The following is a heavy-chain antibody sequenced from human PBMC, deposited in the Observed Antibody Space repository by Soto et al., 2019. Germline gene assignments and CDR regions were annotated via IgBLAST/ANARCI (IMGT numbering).Heavy chain of an antibody. CDR3: ARHRQYYDTSGYQQRYFDY. D-gene: IGHD3-22*01. J-gene: IGHJ4*02. CDR2: IYYSGTT. V-gene: IGHV4-39*01. CDR1: GGFISSSPYY. Sequence: PSETLSLTCTVSGGFISSSPYYWGWIRQPPGKGLEWLGTIYYSGTTSYNPSLKSRVIISVDTSNNQLFLKLRSVTAADTAVYYCARHRQYYDTSGYQQRYFDYWGQGTQVTVSS.